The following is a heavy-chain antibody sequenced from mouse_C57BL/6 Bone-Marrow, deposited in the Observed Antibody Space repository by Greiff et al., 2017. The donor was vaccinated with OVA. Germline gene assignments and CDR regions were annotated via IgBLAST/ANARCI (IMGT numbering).Heavy chain of an antibody. J-gene: IGHJ1*01. CDR1: GYTFTSDW. CDR2: IHPESGST. D-gene: IGHD2-1*01. CDR3: ACGGFYYCNCIGWWFAV. Sequence: QVQLQQPGAELVKPGASVKLSCTASGYTFTSDWMHWVKQRPGQGLEWIGLIHPESGSTNYNEKFKGKATLTVDKSSSTAYMQLSSLTSEDSAVCNWACGGFYYCNCIGWWFAVWGQGTTVTVSA. V-gene: IGHV1-64*01.